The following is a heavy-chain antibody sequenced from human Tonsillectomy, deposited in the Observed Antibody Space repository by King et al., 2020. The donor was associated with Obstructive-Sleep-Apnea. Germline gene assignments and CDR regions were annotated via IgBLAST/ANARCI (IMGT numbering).Heavy chain of an antibody. CDR3: ARHGSGGQVFGESLYPNNWFDP. CDR2: ISNRGTT. J-gene: IGHJ5*02. CDR1: GGSISSYY. Sequence: VQLQESGPGLVKPSETLSLTCTVSGGSISSYYWSWIRQPPGKGLEWMGYISNRGTTNNNPSLKSRVTISVDTAKNQFSLKLNSVTAADTAVYYCARHGSGGQVFGESLYPNNWFDPWGQGTLVTVSS. D-gene: IGHD3-10*02. V-gene: IGHV4-59*08.